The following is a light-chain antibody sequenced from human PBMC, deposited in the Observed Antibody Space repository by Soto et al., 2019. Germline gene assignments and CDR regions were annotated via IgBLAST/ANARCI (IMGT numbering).Light chain of an antibody. V-gene: IGLV3-1*01. CDR2: LDA. J-gene: IGLJ2*01. Sequence: SYELTQPPSMSVSPGQTASITCSGDKLGHKYAAWYQQKPAQSPVLVIYLDAERPSGIPERFSGSNSGNTATLNISGTQAMDEADYYCHAWDSRTVVFGGGTKVTVL. CDR1: KLGHKY. CDR3: HAWDSRTVV.